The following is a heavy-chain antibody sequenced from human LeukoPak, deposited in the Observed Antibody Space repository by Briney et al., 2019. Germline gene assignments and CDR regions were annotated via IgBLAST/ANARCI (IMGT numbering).Heavy chain of an antibody. Sequence: PGGSLRLCCAASGFTVSSNYMSWVRQAPGKGLEWVSVIYSGGSTYYADSVKGRFTISRDNSKNTLYLQMNSLRAEDTAVYYCARALTTLTYEGYWGQGTLVTVSS. CDR1: GFTVSSNY. J-gene: IGHJ4*02. CDR2: IYSGGST. V-gene: IGHV3-53*05. D-gene: IGHD1-1*01. CDR3: ARALTTLTYEGY.